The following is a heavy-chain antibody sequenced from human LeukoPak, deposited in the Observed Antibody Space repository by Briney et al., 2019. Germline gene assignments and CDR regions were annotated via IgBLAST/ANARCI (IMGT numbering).Heavy chain of an antibody. Sequence: PGGSLRLSCAASGFTFSDYTMNWVRQAPGKGLEWVTYISGSSSTMYYADSVKGRFTISRANAKNSLYLQMNSLRAEDTAVYYCARGAFTWIQHPYAMDVWGQGTTVTVSS. D-gene: IGHD5-18*01. V-gene: IGHV3-48*04. CDR3: ARGAFTWIQHPYAMDV. CDR2: ISGSSSTM. CDR1: GFTFSDYT. J-gene: IGHJ6*02.